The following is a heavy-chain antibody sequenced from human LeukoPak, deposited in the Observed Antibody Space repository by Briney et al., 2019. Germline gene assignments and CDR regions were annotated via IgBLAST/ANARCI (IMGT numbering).Heavy chain of an antibody. V-gene: IGHV3-48*02. D-gene: IGHD7-27*01. CDR2: IGFSSSTL. J-gene: IGHJ4*02. CDR3: ARDHKWGFDY. CDR1: GFTFSNYD. Sequence: GGSLRLSCAASGFTFSNYDMNWVRQAPGKGLEWVSYIGFSSSTLYYADSVKGRFTISRDNAKNSLYLQMNSLRDEDTAVYYCARDHKWGFDYWGQGTLVTVSS.